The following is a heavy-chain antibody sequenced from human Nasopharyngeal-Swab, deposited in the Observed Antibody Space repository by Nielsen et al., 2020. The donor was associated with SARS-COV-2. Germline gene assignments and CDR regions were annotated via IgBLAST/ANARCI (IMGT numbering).Heavy chain of an antibody. V-gene: IGHV3-11*04. D-gene: IGHD6-19*01. Sequence: GGSLRLSCAASGFTFSDYYMSWIRQAPGKGLEWVSYISSSGSTIYYADSVKGRFTISRDNAKNSLYLQMNSLRAEDTAVYYCARGAVAYMSYYYYYGMDVWGQGTTVTVSS. CDR3: ARGAVAYMSYYYYYGMDV. J-gene: IGHJ6*02. CDR1: GFTFSDYY. CDR2: ISSSGSTI.